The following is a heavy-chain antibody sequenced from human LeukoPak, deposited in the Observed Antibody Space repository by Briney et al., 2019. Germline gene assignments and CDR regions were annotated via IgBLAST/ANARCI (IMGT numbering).Heavy chain of an antibody. CDR2: IHDGGSPI. J-gene: IGHJ4*02. Sequence: GGSLRLSCAASGFTFSSYSMTWVRQAPGKGLEWISYIHDGGSPIYCADSVKGRFTVSRDNAKNSLYLQMNSLRAEDTAVYYCARGGSSWFSYWGQGTLVTVSS. CDR3: ARGGSSWFSY. D-gene: IGHD6-13*01. CDR1: GFTFSSYS. V-gene: IGHV3-48*01.